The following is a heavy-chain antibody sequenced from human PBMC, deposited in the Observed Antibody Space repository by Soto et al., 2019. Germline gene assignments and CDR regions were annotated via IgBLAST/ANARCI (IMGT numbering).Heavy chain of an antibody. CDR1: GFTLSSYG. J-gene: IGHJ4*02. Sequence: VGSLRLSFAASGFTLSSYGMHWVRQAPGKGLEWVAVISYDGSNKYYADSVKGRFTISRDNSKNTLYLQMNSLRAEDTAVYSCAKERFQRGYCTNGVCYFLDYWRQGTLVTVSS. V-gene: IGHV3-30*18. CDR3: AKERFQRGYCTNGVCYFLDY. D-gene: IGHD2-8*01. CDR2: ISYDGSNK.